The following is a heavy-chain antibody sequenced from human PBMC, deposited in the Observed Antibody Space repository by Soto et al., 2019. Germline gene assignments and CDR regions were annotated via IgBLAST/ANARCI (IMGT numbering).Heavy chain of an antibody. CDR2: ISAYNGNT. D-gene: IGHD5-12*01. V-gene: IGHV1-18*01. Sequence: QVQLVQSGAEVKKPGASVKVSCKASGYTFTSYGISWVRQAPGQGLEWMGWISAYNGNTNYAQKLQGRVTMTTDTSTSTDYMELRSLRSDDTAVYYCARDPGFGYKWRDYFDYWGQGTLVTVSS. J-gene: IGHJ4*02. CDR3: ARDPGFGYKWRDYFDY. CDR1: GYTFTSYG.